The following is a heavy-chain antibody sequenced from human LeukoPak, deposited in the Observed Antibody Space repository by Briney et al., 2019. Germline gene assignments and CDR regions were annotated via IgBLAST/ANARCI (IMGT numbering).Heavy chain of an antibody. V-gene: IGHV3-23*01. Sequence: PGGSLRLSCAASGFTFSSHSMNWVRQAPGKGLEWVSAVSGSGGSTYYADSVKGRFTISRDNSKNTLYLQMNSLRAEDTAVYYCAKESEYSSSWPYWGQGTLVTVSS. CDR1: GFTFSSHS. J-gene: IGHJ4*02. D-gene: IGHD6-13*01. CDR3: AKESEYSSSWPY. CDR2: VSGSGGST.